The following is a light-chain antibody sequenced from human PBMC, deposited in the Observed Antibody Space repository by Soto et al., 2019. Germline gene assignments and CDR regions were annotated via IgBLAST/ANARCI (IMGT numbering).Light chain of an antibody. V-gene: IGLV2-11*01. CDR2: AVN. CDR1: SSDVGDYKY. Sequence: QSALTQPRSVSGSPGQSVTISCTGTSSDVGDYKYVSWYQQHPGKAPKLLIYAVNMRPSGVPDRFSGSKSVNTASLTISGLQAEDEADYSCCSYAGSYTWVFGGGTKLTVL. CDR3: CSYAGSYTWV. J-gene: IGLJ3*02.